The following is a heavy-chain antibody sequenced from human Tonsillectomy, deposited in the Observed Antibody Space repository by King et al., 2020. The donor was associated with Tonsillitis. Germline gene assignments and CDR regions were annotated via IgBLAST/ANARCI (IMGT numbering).Heavy chain of an antibody. D-gene: IGHD3-3*01. CDR2: ISSSSSYI. Sequence: VQLVESGGGLVKPGGSLRLSCAASGFTFRSYNMNWVRQAPGKGLEWVSFISSSSSYIYYADSVKGRFTISRDNAKNSLYLQMNSLRAEDTAVYYCASSRGTISYNYYGMDVWGQGTTVSVSS. CDR1: GFTFRSYN. CDR3: ASSRGTISYNYYGMDV. J-gene: IGHJ6*02. V-gene: IGHV3-21*01.